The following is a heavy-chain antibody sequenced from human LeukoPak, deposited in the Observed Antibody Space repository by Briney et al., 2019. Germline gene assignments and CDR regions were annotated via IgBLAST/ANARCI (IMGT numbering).Heavy chain of an antibody. Sequence: GGSLILFCAASGFTFSSYGMHWVRQALGKGLEWVAVISYDGSNKYYADSVKGRFTISRDNSKNTLYLQMNSLRAEDTAVYYCAKDRRWREMATPLDYWGQGTLVTVSS. CDR3: AKDRRWREMATPLDY. CDR2: ISYDGSNK. V-gene: IGHV3-30*18. D-gene: IGHD5-24*01. CDR1: GFTFSSYG. J-gene: IGHJ4*02.